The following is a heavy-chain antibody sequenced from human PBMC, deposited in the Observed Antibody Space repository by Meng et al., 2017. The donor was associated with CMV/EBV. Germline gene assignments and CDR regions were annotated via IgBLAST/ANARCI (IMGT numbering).Heavy chain of an antibody. Sequence: GESLKISCTASGFTFNTYEMNWVCQAPGKGLEWVSYISSNGNTIFYADFVKGRFTVSRDNPKNSLYLQMNSLRADDTAVYYCARWYCSTTSCLFDYWGQGALVTVSS. CDR3: ARWYCSTTSCLFDY. J-gene: IGHJ4*02. CDR1: GFTFNTYE. V-gene: IGHV3-48*03. CDR2: ISSNGNTI. D-gene: IGHD2-2*01.